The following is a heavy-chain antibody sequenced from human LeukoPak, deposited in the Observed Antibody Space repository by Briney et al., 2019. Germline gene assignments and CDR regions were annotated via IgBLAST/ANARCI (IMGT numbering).Heavy chain of an antibody. J-gene: IGHJ4*02. V-gene: IGHV1-2*02. D-gene: IGHD3-22*01. CDR2: IEPNSGGA. CDR1: GYTFTVKF. CDR3: AIENYYDSSGYSKAFDY. Sequence: ASVKVSCKTSGYTFTVKFLHWLPQAPGQGLEWMGGIEPNSGGAVYGQNFRGRVTVTRDTSVSTAYMELSRLRSDDTAVYYCAIENYYDSSGYSKAFDYWGQGTLVTVSS.